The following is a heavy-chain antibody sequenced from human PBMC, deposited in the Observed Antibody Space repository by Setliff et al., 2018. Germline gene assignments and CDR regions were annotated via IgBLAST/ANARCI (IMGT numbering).Heavy chain of an antibody. J-gene: IGHJ5*01. CDR1: GGSITSRSYY. D-gene: IGHD3-3*01. CDR3: VKPTWAGEVSSPFAFWFES. Sequence: SETLSLTCSVSGGSITSRSYYWGWIRQSPGKGLEWLGTIYYSGTTYYNSSLRSRVSISTDTSKNEFSLRLSSVTAADTAVYYCVKPTWAGEVSSPFAFWFESWGQGTLGTVSS. CDR2: IYYSGTT. V-gene: IGHV4-39*01.